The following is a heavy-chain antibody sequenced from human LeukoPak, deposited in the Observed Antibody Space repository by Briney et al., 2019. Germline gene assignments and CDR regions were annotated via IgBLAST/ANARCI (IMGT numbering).Heavy chain of an antibody. V-gene: IGHV4-59*01. J-gene: IGHJ4*02. CDR1: GGSISTYY. CDR3: ARVRDDYTYFDC. D-gene: IGHD4-11*01. Sequence: SETLSLTCTVSGGSISTYYWSWIRQPPGKGLEWIGYIDNSGSTNYNPSLKSRVTISVDTSKNQFSLKLSSVTAADTAVYYCARVRDDYTYFDCWGQGTLVTVSS. CDR2: IDNSGST.